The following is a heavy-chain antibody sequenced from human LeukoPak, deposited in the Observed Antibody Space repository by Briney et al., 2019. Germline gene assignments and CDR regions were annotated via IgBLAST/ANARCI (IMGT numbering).Heavy chain of an antibody. CDR2: ISPTGTDR. CDR1: AFTFSSCG. CDR3: ATETIGRHYDY. D-gene: IGHD1-14*01. V-gene: IGHV3-21*01. Sequence: GVSLRLSCAASAFTFSSCGFNWHRHAPGKGLKWLSSISPTGTDRYYADSVRGRFTISRDNAKSSMYLQMDSLRDENTAVYYCATETIGRHYDYWGQGTLLTVYS. J-gene: IGHJ4*02.